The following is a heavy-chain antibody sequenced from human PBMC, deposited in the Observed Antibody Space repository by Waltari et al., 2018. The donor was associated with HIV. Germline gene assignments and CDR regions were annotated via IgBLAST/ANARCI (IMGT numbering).Heavy chain of an antibody. D-gene: IGHD5-18*01. CDR1: GGSVSSNSAA. CDR2: TYYRSKWYN. Sequence: QVQLQQSGPGLVKPSQTLSLTCSISGGSVSSNSAAWNWIRQSPSRGLEWLGRTYYRSKWYNDDAISVRSRITINPDISKNQFSLQLNSVTPEDTAVYYCARDQGYSYGDYYYYYMDVWGTGTTVTVSS. J-gene: IGHJ6*03. CDR3: ARDQGYSYGDYYYYYMDV. V-gene: IGHV6-1*01.